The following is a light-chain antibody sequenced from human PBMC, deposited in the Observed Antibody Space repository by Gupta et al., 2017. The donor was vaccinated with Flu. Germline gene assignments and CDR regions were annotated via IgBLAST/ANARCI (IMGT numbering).Light chain of an antibody. V-gene: IGLV2-14*02. CDR3: RAYTVSRTFYV. J-gene: IGLJ1*01. Sequence: SVCWTFRLISCLTQQPGPAPKFIISEAHTRSPGVSHRFSAFKSCHTASLIIAGLQDEDEADYYCRAYTVSRTFYVFGTGTKVSVL. CDR2: EAH. CDR1: SVCWTFRL.